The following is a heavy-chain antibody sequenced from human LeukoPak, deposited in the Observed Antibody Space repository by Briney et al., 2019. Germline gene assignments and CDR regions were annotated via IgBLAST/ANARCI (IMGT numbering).Heavy chain of an antibody. CDR1: GYTFTSYG. Sequence: ASVKVSCKASGYTFTSYGISWVRQAPGQGLEWMGWISAYNGNTNYAQKLQGRVTMTTDTSTSTAYMELRSLRSDDTAVYYCARDGAIVVVPAAIVADDAFDIWGQGTMVTASS. CDR3: ARDGAIVVVPAAIVADDAFDI. D-gene: IGHD2-2*02. V-gene: IGHV1-18*01. CDR2: ISAYNGNT. J-gene: IGHJ3*02.